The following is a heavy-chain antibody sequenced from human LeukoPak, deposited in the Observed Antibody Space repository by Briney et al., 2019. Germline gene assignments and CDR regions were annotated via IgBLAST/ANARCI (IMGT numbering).Heavy chain of an antibody. CDR2: IDYSGST. Sequence: SETLSLTCTVSGGAISSSRYYWGWIRQPPGKGLEWIGSIDYSGSTYYNPSLKRRVTISVDTSKNQFSLKLSSVTAADTAVYYCARGGYCSSTSCYVVNNYYYYYMDVWGKGTTVTVSS. CDR3: ARGGYCSSTSCYVVNNYYYYYMDV. V-gene: IGHV4-39*01. CDR1: GGAISSSRYY. D-gene: IGHD2-2*01. J-gene: IGHJ6*03.